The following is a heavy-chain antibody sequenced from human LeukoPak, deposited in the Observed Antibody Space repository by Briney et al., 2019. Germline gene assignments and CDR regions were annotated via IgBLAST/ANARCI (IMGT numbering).Heavy chain of an antibody. V-gene: IGHV5-51*01. CDR1: GYSFTSYW. J-gene: IGHJ4*02. CDR3: ARSSAGGYSYGSPYYFDY. Sequence: GESLKISCXGSGYSFTSYWIGWVRKMPGKGLEWMGIIYPGDSDTRYSPSFQGQVTISADKSISTAYLQWSSLKASDTAMYYCARSSAGGYSYGSPYYFDYWGQGTLVTVSS. CDR2: IYPGDSDT. D-gene: IGHD5-18*01.